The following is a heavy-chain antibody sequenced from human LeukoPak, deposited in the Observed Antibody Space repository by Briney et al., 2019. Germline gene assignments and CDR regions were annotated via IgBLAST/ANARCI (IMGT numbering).Heavy chain of an antibody. V-gene: IGHV3-66*02. CDR2: IHSDDNT. Sequence: GGSLRLSCAASGFTVSDIYMSWVRQAPGKGLEWVSVIHSDDNTYYADSVKGRFTISRDNSKNTLYLQMNSLRVEDTAVYYCARERYCSSGSCPNSNRYFDSWGQGTLVIVSS. J-gene: IGHJ4*02. CDR1: GFTVSDIY. CDR3: ARERYCSSGSCPNSNRYFDS. D-gene: IGHD2-15*01.